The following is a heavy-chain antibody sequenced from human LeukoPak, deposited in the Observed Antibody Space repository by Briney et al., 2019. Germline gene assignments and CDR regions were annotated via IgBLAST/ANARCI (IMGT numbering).Heavy chain of an antibody. CDR3: SKSIRAAAGTRGNYFDY. CDR1: GVTFINCA. D-gene: IGHD6-13*01. V-gene: IGHV3-23*01. Sequence: GGSLRLSCAASGVTFINCAMSWVRQAPGKGLEWVSGISGSSGSTYYADSVKGRFTISRDNSKNTLFLQMESLRAEDTAVYYCSKSIRAAAGTRGNYFDYWGQGTLVTVSS. CDR2: ISGSSGST. J-gene: IGHJ4*02.